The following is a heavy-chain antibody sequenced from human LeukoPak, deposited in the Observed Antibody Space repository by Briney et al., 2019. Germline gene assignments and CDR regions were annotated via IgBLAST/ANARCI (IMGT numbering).Heavy chain of an antibody. Sequence: GGSLRLSCAASGFTFSRLAMTWVRQAPGKGLEWVSSISSSSSYIYYADSVKGRFTISRDNAKNSLYLQMNSLRAEDTAVYYCAREITDAFDIWGQGTMVTVSS. CDR1: GFTFSRLA. D-gene: IGHD1-14*01. V-gene: IGHV3-21*01. J-gene: IGHJ3*02. CDR2: ISSSSSYI. CDR3: AREITDAFDI.